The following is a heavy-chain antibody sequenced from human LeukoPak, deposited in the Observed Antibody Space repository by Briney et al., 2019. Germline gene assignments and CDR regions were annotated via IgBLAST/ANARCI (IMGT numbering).Heavy chain of an antibody. J-gene: IGHJ4*02. CDR3: ARDSYYYGSGTYPPDY. CDR1: DYSISSGYC. D-gene: IGHD3-10*01. Sequence: PSETLSLTCNVSDYSISSGYCWAWIRQPPGKGLEWIGSIYHSGSTCYNPSLKSRLTISVDTSKNQFSLKMSSVTAADTAVYYCARDSYYYGSGTYPPDYWGQGTLVTVSS. CDR2: IYHSGST. V-gene: IGHV4-38-2*02.